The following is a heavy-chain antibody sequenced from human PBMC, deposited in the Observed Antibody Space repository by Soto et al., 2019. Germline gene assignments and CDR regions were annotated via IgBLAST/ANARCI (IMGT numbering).Heavy chain of an antibody. Sequence: TLSLTCESSSSSISSGKYSLWWIRQPPGKGLEWIGYIYHSGSTYYNPSLKSRVTISVDRSKNQFSLKLSSVTAADTAVYYCARGVTTVTNFDYWGQGTLVTVSS. CDR1: SSSISSGKYS. V-gene: IGHV4-30-2*01. CDR2: IYHSGST. CDR3: ARGVTTVTNFDY. J-gene: IGHJ4*02. D-gene: IGHD4-17*01.